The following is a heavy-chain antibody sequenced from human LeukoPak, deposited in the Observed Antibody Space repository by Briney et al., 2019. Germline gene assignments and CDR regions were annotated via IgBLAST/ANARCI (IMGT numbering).Heavy chain of an antibody. CDR2: IYYSGST. Sequence: SETLSPTCTVSGGSISSYYWSWIRQPPGKGLEWIGYIYYSGSTNYNPSLKSRVTISVDTSKNQFSLKLSSVTAADTAVYYCAREGGQQLAPDYWGQGTLVTVSS. D-gene: IGHD6-13*01. J-gene: IGHJ4*02. V-gene: IGHV4-59*01. CDR3: AREGGQQLAPDY. CDR1: GGSISSYY.